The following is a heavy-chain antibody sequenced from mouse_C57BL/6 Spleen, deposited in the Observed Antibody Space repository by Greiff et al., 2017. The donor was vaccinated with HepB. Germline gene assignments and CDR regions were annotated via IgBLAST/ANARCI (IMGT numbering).Heavy chain of an antibody. CDR2: IYWDDDK. CDR1: GFSLSTSGMG. Sequence: QVTLKESGPGILQSSQTLSLTCSFSGFSLSTSGMGVSWIRQPSGKGLEWLAHIYWDDDKRYNPSLKSRLTISKDTSRNQVFLKITSVDTADTATYYCARGCHYYGSSYRAMDYWGQGTSVTVSS. CDR3: ARGCHYYGSSYRAMDY. V-gene: IGHV8-12*01. D-gene: IGHD1-1*01. J-gene: IGHJ4*01.